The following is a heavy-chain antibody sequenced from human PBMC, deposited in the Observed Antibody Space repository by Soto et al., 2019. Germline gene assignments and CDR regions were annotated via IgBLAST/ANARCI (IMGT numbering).Heavy chain of an antibody. D-gene: IGHD5-12*01. Sequence: EASVKVSCKPSGYIFTSYGISWVRQAPGQGLEWMGWISAYSGNTNYAQKFQGRVTMTTDTSTSTAYMELRSLRSDDTAVYYCARDDTGYNFDYWGQGTLVTVSS. CDR3: ARDDTGYNFDY. CDR2: ISAYSGNT. V-gene: IGHV1-18*01. CDR1: GYIFTSYG. J-gene: IGHJ4*02.